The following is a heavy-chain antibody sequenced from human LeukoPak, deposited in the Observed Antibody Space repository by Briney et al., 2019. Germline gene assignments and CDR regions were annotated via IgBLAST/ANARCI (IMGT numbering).Heavy chain of an antibody. CDR3: ASNYYGSATHPHYYGMDV. D-gene: IGHD3-10*01. Sequence: SETLSLTCAVSGGTISSYYWSWIRQAPGKGLEWVADIYYGGRNNYNPSLKSRVTISVDPSNNQFSLKLISVTAADTAVYYCASNYYGSATHPHYYGMDVWGKGTTVTVSS. V-gene: IGHV4-59*01. CDR2: IYYGGRN. J-gene: IGHJ6*04. CDR1: GGTISSYY.